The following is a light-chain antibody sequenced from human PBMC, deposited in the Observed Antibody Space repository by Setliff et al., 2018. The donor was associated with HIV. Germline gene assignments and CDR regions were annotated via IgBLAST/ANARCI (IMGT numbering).Light chain of an antibody. J-gene: IGLJ1*01. CDR1: SEDVGTSKF. CDR3: CSYAGSSTYV. Sequence: QSALTQPASVSGSPGQSITISCTGTSEDVGTSKFVSWYQQHPGKAPKLMIYEVTKRPSEISNRFSGSKSGNTASLTISGLQAEDEADYYCCSYAGSSTYVFGTGTKVTVL. CDR2: EVT. V-gene: IGLV2-23*02.